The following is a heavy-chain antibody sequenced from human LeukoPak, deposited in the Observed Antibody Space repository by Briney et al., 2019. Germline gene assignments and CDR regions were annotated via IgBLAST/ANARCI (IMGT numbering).Heavy chain of an antibody. CDR3: AKVALRFGPNWFDP. CDR2: ISYDGSNK. J-gene: IGHJ5*02. CDR1: GFAFSSYG. V-gene: IGHV3-30*18. D-gene: IGHD5-12*01. Sequence: GGSLRLSCAASGFAFSSYGMHWVRQAPGKGLEWVAVISYDGSNKYYADSVKGRFTISRDNSKNTLYLQMNSLRAEDTAVYYCAKVALRFGPNWFDPWGQGTLVTVSS.